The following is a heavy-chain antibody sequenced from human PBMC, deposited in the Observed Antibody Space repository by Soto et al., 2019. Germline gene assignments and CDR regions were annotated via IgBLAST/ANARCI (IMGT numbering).Heavy chain of an antibody. CDR1: GADINTYS. Sequence: SETLSLTCSVSGADINTYSWTWIRHPAGKGLEWIGRIYTSASINYNPSLKGRVTLSVDTSTNQVSLRLASVTAADTAIYYCARDREAGYNFYYGMDVWGQGTTVTVSS. CDR2: IYTSASI. V-gene: IGHV4-4*07. CDR3: ARDREAGYNFYYGMDV. D-gene: IGHD6-19*01. J-gene: IGHJ6*02.